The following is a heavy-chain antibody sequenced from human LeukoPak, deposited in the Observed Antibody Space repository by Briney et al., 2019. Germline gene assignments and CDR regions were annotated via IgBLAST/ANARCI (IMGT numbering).Heavy chain of an antibody. J-gene: IGHJ4*02. D-gene: IGHD3-3*01. CDR3: ARGRTYYDFWSGSV. CDR2: INWNGGST. Sequence: GGSLRLSCAASGFTFDDYGLSWVRQAPGKGLEWVSGINWNGGSTGYADSVKGRFTISRDNAKNSLYLQMNSLRAEDTAVYYCARGRTYYDFWSGSVWGQGTLVTVSS. V-gene: IGHV3-20*04. CDR1: GFTFDDYG.